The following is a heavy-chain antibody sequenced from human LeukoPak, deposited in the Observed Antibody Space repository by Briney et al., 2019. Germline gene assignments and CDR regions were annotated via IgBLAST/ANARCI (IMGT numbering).Heavy chain of an antibody. CDR3: AREGYGSGSYNYYYYMDV. CDR1: GGSISSYY. Sequence: SETLSLTCTVSGGSISSYYWSWIRQPPGKGLEWIGYIYYSGSTNYNPSLKSQVTISVDTSKNQFSLKLSSVTAADTAVYYCAREGYGSGSYNYYYYMDVWGKGTTVTVSS. V-gene: IGHV4-59*01. D-gene: IGHD3-10*01. CDR2: IYYSGST. J-gene: IGHJ6*03.